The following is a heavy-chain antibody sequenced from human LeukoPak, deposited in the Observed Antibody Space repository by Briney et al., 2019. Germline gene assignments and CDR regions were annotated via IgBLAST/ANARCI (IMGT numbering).Heavy chain of an antibody. CDR2: ISESGGST. CDR3: AKDGTPGEY. Sequence: GGSLRLSCAASGFSFSTSGMSWVRQAPGKGLEWLSAISESGGSTYYAESVKGRFTISRDNAKNTLYLRMSGLRAGDTAVYYCAKDGTPGEYWGQGTRVTVSS. J-gene: IGHJ4*02. V-gene: IGHV3-23*01. CDR1: GFSFSTSG. D-gene: IGHD2-15*01.